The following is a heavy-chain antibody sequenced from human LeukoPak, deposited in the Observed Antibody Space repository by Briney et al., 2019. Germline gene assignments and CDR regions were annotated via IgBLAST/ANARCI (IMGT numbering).Heavy chain of an antibody. CDR2: VYAGGAI. Sequence: GGSLRLSCVASGLTVSSNYMSWVRQAPGKGLEWVSVVYAGGAIFYAESVKGRFTISRDNSKNTVYLQMNNLRAEDTAMYYCARGSTRPNWFDPWGQGTLVTVSS. CDR1: GLTVSSNY. CDR3: ARGSTRPNWFDP. V-gene: IGHV3-66*01. D-gene: IGHD2-2*01. J-gene: IGHJ5*02.